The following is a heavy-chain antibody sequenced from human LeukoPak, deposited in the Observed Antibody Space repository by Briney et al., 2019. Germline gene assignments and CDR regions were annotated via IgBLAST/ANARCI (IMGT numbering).Heavy chain of an antibody. CDR2: IKPDGSEK. J-gene: IGHJ4*02. CDR1: GFTFSTYW. V-gene: IGHV3-7*01. Sequence: TGGSLRLSCAASGFTFSTYWMGWVRQAPGKGLEWVAKIKPDGSEKDHVDSVKGRFTISRDNAKNSLYLQLNSLRAEDTAVYYCARSRFYFDYWGQGTLVTASS. CDR3: ARSRFYFDY.